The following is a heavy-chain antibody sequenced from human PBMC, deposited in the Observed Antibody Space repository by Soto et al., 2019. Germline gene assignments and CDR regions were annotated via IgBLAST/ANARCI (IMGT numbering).Heavy chain of an antibody. V-gene: IGHV5-51*01. CDR2: IYPGDSDT. J-gene: IGHJ4*02. Sequence: PGESLKISCKGSGYSFTSYWIGWVRQMPGKGLEWMGIIYPGDSDTRYSPSFQGQVTISADKSISTAYLQWSSLKASDTAMYYCARRGLGSSSWYRHFDYWGQGTLVTVSS. D-gene: IGHD6-13*01. CDR3: ARRGLGSSSWYRHFDY. CDR1: GYSFTSYW.